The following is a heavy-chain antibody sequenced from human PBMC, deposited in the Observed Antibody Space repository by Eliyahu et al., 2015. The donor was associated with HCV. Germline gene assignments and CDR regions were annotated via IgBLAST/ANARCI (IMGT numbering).Heavy chain of an antibody. CDR1: GFTFSNYA. J-gene: IGHJ5*02. D-gene: IGHD3-9*01. CDR2: ISYDGSNK. V-gene: IGHV3-30-3*01. CDR3: ARDGPYAILTGYLLT. Sequence: QVQLVESGGGVVQPGRSLRLSCAASGFTFSNYAMHWVRQAPGKGLEWVAVISYDGSNKYYADSVKGRFTISRDNSKKTLYLQMNSLRAEDTAVYYCARDGPYAILTGYLLTWGQGTLVTVSS.